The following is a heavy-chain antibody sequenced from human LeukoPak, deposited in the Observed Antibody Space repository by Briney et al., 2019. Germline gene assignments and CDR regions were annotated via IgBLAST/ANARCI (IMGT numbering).Heavy chain of an antibody. Sequence: PSETLSLTCTVSGDSISSNNYYWGWIRQPPGKGLEWIGSMSNSGSTYYNPSLKSRVTISVDTSRNQFSLKLTSVTAPDTSVYYCARHLGGWAVDHWGQGTLVTVSS. CDR2: MSNSGST. CDR1: GDSISSNNYY. CDR3: ARHLGGWAVDH. D-gene: IGHD1-26*01. V-gene: IGHV4-39*01. J-gene: IGHJ4*02.